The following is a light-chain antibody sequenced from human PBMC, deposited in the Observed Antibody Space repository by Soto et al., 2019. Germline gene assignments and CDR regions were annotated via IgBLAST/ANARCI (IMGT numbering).Light chain of an antibody. CDR2: GAS. CDR3: QQYGSTPLFT. Sequence: EIVLTQSPGTLSLSPGERGTLSCGASQSVSSSYLAWYQQKPGQAPWLLIYGASRRASGIPDRFSGSGSGTDFTLTITRLEPQDFAIYYCQQYGSTPLFTFGPGTRVDIK. CDR1: QSVSSSY. J-gene: IGKJ3*01. V-gene: IGKV3-20*01.